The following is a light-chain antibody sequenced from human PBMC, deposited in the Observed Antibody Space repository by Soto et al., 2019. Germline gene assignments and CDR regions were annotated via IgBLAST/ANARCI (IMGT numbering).Light chain of an antibody. CDR3: QSYDSSLSGWV. J-gene: IGLJ3*02. V-gene: IGLV1-40*01. CDR2: SNS. Sequence: QPVLTQPPSVSGAPGQRVTISCTESSSNIGAGYDVHWYQQLPGTAPKLLIYSNSNRPSGVPDRFSGSKSGTSASLAITGLQAEDEADYYCQSYDSSLSGWVFGGGTKLTVL. CDR1: SSNIGAGYD.